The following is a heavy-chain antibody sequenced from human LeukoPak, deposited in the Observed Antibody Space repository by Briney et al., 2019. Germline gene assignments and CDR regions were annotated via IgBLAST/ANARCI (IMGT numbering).Heavy chain of an antibody. CDR1: GGSISSYY. J-gene: IGHJ5*01. Sequence: SETLSLTCTDSGGSISSYYWSWLRHPPGKGLEWIGYVYSSGNTNYNPSLKSRVTISLDTSKNQFSLKMSSLTAADTAVYYCARRTPVTPNSFDSWGQGTLVTVSS. V-gene: IGHV4-59*08. CDR3: ARRTPVTPNSFDS. D-gene: IGHD4-17*01. CDR2: VYSSGNT.